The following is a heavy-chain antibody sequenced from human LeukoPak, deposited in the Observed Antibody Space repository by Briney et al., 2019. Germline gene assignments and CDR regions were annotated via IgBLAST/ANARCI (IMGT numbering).Heavy chain of an antibody. Sequence: SETLSLTCTVSGGSISSYYWSWIRQPPGKGLEWIGEINHSGSTNYNPSLKSRVTISVDTSKNQFSLKLSSVTAADTAVYYCARRVPAANGMDVWGQGTTVIVSS. J-gene: IGHJ6*02. V-gene: IGHV4-34*01. CDR3: ARRVPAANGMDV. CDR2: INHSGST. D-gene: IGHD2-2*01. CDR1: GGSISSYY.